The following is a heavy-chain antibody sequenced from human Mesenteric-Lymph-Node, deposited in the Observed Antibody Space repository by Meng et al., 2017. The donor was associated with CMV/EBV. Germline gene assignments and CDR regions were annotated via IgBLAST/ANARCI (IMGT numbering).Heavy chain of an antibody. D-gene: IGHD2-15*01. CDR3: ASPVRYCSGGSCPLGMDV. Sequence: GGSLRLSCAASGFTFSSYSMNWVRQAPGKGLEWVSSISSSSSYIYYADSAKGRFTISRDNAKNSLYLQMNSLRAEDTAVYYCASPVRYCSGGSCPLGMDVWGQGTTVTVSS. V-gene: IGHV3-21*01. CDR1: GFTFSSYS. J-gene: IGHJ6*02. CDR2: ISSSSSYI.